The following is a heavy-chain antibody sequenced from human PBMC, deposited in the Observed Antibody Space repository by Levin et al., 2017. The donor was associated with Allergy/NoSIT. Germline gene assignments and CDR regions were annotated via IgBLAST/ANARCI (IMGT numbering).Heavy chain of an antibody. CDR1: GFSFTSYD. D-gene: IGHD3-10*01. Sequence: PGASVKVSCKGSGFSFTSYDMHWVRLAPGQGLEWMGVIDPSDGTTIYAQNFQGRVTMTSDTSTRTVYMEVSSLRSDDTAMYYCARDDSPHSTSGTGWTTGSYFWGQGTLVTVSS. J-gene: IGHJ4*02. CDR2: IDPSDGTT. CDR3: ARDDSPHSTSGTGWTTGSYF. V-gene: IGHV1-46*01.